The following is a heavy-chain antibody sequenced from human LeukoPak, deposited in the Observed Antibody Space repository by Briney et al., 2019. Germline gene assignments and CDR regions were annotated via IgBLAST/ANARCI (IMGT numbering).Heavy chain of an antibody. CDR2: FCERGRNT. CDR3: ARVGLRNAYGSRYY. V-gene: IGHV3-23*05. J-gene: IGHJ4*02. CDR1: VFTFSICA. D-gene: IGHD4-17*01. Sequence: GGSLRLSCAPSVFTFSICAVRGVRGSPGGGAEGVSAFCERGRNTYYIDSVRGRFPIPRDSSKNMMYLQMHRLRLGHTALFFCARVGLRNAYGSRYYWGEGTPGTVSS.